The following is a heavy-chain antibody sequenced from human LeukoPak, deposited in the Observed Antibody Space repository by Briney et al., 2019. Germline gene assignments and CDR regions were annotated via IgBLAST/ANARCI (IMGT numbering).Heavy chain of an antibody. V-gene: IGHV3-23*01. Sequence: GGSLRLSCAVSGFTFSNNAMTWVRQAPGKGLEWVSAISGSGGSTYYADSVKGRFTVSRDSSKNTLYLQMNSLRAEDTAVYYCAKDVTVRKWNRIDKWGQGTLVTVSS. CDR3: AKDVTVRKWNRIDK. D-gene: IGHD1/OR15-1a*01. J-gene: IGHJ4*02. CDR1: GFTFSNNA. CDR2: ISGSGGST.